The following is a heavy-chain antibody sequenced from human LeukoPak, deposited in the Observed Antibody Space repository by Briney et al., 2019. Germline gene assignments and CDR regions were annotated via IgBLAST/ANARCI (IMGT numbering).Heavy chain of an antibody. V-gene: IGHV4-4*07. CDR1: GGSISSYY. CDR3: ARDQYYYDSSGLRFDY. D-gene: IGHD3-22*01. CDR2: IYTSGST. Sequence: SETLSLTCTVSGGSISSYYWSWIRQPAGKGLEWIGRIYTSGSTNYNPSLKSRVTMSVDTSKNQFSLKLSSVTAADTAVYYCARDQYYYDSSGLRFDYWGQGTLVTVSS. J-gene: IGHJ4*02.